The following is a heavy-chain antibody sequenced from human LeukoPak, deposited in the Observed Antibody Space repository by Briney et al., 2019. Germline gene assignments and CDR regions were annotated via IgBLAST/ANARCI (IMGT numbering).Heavy chain of an antibody. CDR3: ASISGVLYNWFDH. J-gene: IGHJ5*02. D-gene: IGHD1-26*01. Sequence: SVKVSCKASGGTFSSYAISWVRQAPGQGVEWMGGIIPIFGTANYAQKFQGRVTITAEKSTRTAHMEVSSLRSEDTAVYYCASISGVLYNWFDHWGQGTLVTVSS. CDR1: GGTFSSYA. V-gene: IGHV1-69*06. CDR2: IIPIFGTA.